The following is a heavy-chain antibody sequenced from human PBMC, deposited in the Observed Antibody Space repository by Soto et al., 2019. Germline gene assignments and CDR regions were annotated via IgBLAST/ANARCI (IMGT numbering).Heavy chain of an antibody. CDR3: AREGGGFRPEFPQH. J-gene: IGHJ1*01. CDR1: GFTFSSYS. Sequence: PGGSLRLSCAGSGFTFSSYSMNWVRQAPGKGLEWVSSISSRSSYIYYGDSVRGRFTISRDNAKNSLYLQMNSRRAEDTAVYYCAREGGGFRPEFPQHWGRGTVVTVSS. D-gene: IGHD3-16*01. CDR2: ISSRSSYI. V-gene: IGHV3-21*06.